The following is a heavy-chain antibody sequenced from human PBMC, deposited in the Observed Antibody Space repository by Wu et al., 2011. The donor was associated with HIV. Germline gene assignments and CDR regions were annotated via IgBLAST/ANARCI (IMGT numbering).Heavy chain of an antibody. J-gene: IGHJ4*02. CDR2: IRTYNGET. D-gene: IGHD3-22*01. V-gene: IGHV1-18*01. Sequence: QVQLVQSGAEVKKPGASVKVSCKASGYTFTSYGISWVRQAPGQGLEWIGWIRTYNGETNYAQNLQGRVTVTTDTSTSTVYMEVRSLRSDDTAVYYCARDPPRATLTTFDYWGQGTLVTVSS. CDR1: GYTFTSYG. CDR3: ARDPPRATLTTFDY.